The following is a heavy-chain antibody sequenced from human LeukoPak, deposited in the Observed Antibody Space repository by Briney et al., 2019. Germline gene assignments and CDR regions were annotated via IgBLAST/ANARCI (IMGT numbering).Heavy chain of an antibody. V-gene: IGHV3-30-3*01. Sequence: PGGSLRLSCAASGFTFSSYAMLWVRQAPGKGLEWVAVISYDGSNKYYADSVKGRFTISRDNSKHTLYLQMNSLRAEDTAVYSCAREESENLLYSSSWYPNWFDPWGQGTLVTVSS. CDR1: GFTFSSYA. CDR2: ISYDGSNK. J-gene: IGHJ5*02. CDR3: AREESENLLYSSSWYPNWFDP. D-gene: IGHD6-13*01.